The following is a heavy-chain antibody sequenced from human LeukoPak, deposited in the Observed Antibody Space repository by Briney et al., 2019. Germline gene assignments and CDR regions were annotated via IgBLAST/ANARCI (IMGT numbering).Heavy chain of an antibody. J-gene: IGHJ4*02. V-gene: IGHV3-23*01. D-gene: IGHD5-24*01. CDR1: GFTFSSYA. CDR3: AKVYSIDAYNYPFDY. Sequence: PGGSLRLSCAASGFTFSSYAMSWVRQAPGKGLDWVSSITGSGGSTYYADSVKGRFTISRDNSKNTLFLQMTSLRDEDTAVYHCAKVYSIDAYNYPFDYWGRGTLVTASS. CDR2: ITGSGGST.